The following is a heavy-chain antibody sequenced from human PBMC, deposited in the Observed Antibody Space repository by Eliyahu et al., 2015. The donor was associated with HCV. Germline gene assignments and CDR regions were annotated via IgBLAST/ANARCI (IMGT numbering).Heavy chain of an antibody. D-gene: IGHD1-14*01. J-gene: IGHJ4*02. V-gene: IGHV1-8*01. CDR3: TVGKSHRMAYYDY. CDR1: GYIFTGYE. CDR2: LNPSAGNT. Sequence: QVQLVQSGAELKKPGASVRVSCKTSGYIFTGYEITWVRQAPGRGXEWMGWLNPSAGNTGYAQNFRGRITLTRTTSTATAYLDLSDLRSEDTAIYYCTVGKSHRMAYYDYWGQGTLVTVSS.